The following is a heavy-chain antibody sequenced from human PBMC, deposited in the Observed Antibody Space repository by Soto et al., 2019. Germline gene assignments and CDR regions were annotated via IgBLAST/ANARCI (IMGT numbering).Heavy chain of an antibody. CDR2: ISYDGSNK. Sequence: ESGGGVVQPGRSLRLSCAASGFTFSSYGMHWVRQAPGKGLEWVAVISYDGSNKYYADSVKGRFTISRDNSKNTLYLQMNSLRAEDTAVYYCAKDRYYYDSSGYYSLFDYWGQGTLVTVSS. J-gene: IGHJ4*02. CDR3: AKDRYYYDSSGYYSLFDY. V-gene: IGHV3-30*18. D-gene: IGHD3-22*01. CDR1: GFTFSSYG.